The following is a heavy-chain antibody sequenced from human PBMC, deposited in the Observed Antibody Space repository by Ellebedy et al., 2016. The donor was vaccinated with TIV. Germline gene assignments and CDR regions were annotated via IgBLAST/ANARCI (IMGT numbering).Heavy chain of an antibody. D-gene: IGHD3-10*01. Sequence: LRLSCTVSGGSISSGAFYWTWIRQQPGKGLEWIGNIYYSVSTYYKPSLKSRITISLDTSKNEFSLRLSSVTAADTAVYYCARDEGGSGSLSYWGQGTLVTVSS. CDR3: ARDEGGSGSLSY. V-gene: IGHV4-31*03. CDR2: IYYSVST. J-gene: IGHJ4*02. CDR1: GGSISSGAFY.